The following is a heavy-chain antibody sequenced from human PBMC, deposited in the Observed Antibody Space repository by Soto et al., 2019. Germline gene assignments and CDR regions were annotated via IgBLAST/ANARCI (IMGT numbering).Heavy chain of an antibody. CDR2: IYWVDDK. V-gene: IGHV2-5*02. CDR3: AHLTAAAADYLDY. CDR1: GFSLSTSGGG. D-gene: IGHD6-25*01. Sequence: QITLKESGPTLVKPTQTLTMTCNFSGFSLSTSGGGVGWIRQPPGKGLEWLALIYWVDDKRYSPSLKSRLTITTDTSINQVLLIITIMDPVHTATYYCAHLTAAAADYLDYWGQGTLVTVSS. J-gene: IGHJ4*02.